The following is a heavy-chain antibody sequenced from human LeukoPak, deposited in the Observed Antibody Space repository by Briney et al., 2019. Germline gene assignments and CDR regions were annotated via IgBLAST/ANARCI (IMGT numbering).Heavy chain of an antibody. CDR3: ARACDSSSYRYYFDY. V-gene: IGHV4-59*06. Sequence: SETLSLTCTVSGDSISSYYWSWIRQHPGKGLEWIGYIYYSGSTYYNPSLKSRVTISVDTSKNQFSLKLSSVTAADTAVYYCARACDSSSYRYYFDYWGQGTLVTVSS. CDR1: GDSISSYY. D-gene: IGHD6-13*01. CDR2: IYYSGST. J-gene: IGHJ4*02.